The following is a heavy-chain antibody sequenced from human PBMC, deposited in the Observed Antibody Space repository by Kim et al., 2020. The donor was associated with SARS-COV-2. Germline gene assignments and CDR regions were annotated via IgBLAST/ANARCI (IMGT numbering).Heavy chain of an antibody. CDR1: GFTFSSYA. Sequence: GGSLRLSCAASGFTFSSYAMHWVRQAPGKGLEWVAVISYDGSNKYYADSVKGRFTISRDNSKNTLYLQMNSLRAEDTAVYYCARDPGYCSSTSCYVDYFDYWGQGTLVTVSS. V-gene: IGHV3-30*04. CDR3: ARDPGYCSSTSCYVDYFDY. CDR2: ISYDGSNK. J-gene: IGHJ4*02. D-gene: IGHD2-2*01.